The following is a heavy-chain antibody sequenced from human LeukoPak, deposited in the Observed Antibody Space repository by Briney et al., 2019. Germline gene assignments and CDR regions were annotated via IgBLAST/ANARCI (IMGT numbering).Heavy chain of an antibody. D-gene: IGHD3-22*01. CDR2: ISVYNGNT. J-gene: IGHJ4*02. CDR1: GYTFTSYG. CDR3: ARSTFPYDSSGYYLDS. Sequence: ASVKVSCKASGYTFTSYGISWVRQAPGQGLEWMGWISVYNGNTNYAQKLQGRVTMTTDTSTSTAYMELRSLRSDDTAVYYCARSTFPYDSSGYYLDSWGQGTLVTVSS. V-gene: IGHV1-18*01.